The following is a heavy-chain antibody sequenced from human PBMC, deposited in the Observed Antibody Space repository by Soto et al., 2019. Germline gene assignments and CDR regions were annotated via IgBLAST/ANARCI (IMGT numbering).Heavy chain of an antibody. Sequence: GGSLRLSCAASGFTFSTYGMHWVRQAPGKGLEWVAVISYDGSNKYYADSVKGRFTISRDNSKNTLYLQMNSLRAEDTAVYYCAKDLLYRWLVPTSPDYWGQGTLVTVSS. CDR2: ISYDGSNK. V-gene: IGHV3-30*18. D-gene: IGHD6-19*01. CDR3: AKDLLYRWLVPTSPDY. CDR1: GFTFSTYG. J-gene: IGHJ4*02.